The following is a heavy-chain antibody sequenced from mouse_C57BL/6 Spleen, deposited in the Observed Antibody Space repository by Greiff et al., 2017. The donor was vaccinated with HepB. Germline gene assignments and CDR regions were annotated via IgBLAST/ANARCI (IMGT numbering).Heavy chain of an antibody. Sequence: VQLQQSVAELVRPGASVKLSCTASGFNIKNTYMDWVKQRPEQGLEWIGRIDPANGNTKYAPKFQGKATITSDTSSNTAYLQLSSLTSEDTSIYYCSRKTAHAFDYWGQGTTLTVSS. CDR1: GFNIKNTY. CDR3: SRKTAHAFDY. V-gene: IGHV14-3*01. D-gene: IGHD3-2*02. J-gene: IGHJ2*01. CDR2: IDPANGNT.